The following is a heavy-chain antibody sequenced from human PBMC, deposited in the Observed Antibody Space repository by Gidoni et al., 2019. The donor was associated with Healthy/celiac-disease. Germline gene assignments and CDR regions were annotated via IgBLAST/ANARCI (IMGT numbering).Heavy chain of an antibody. D-gene: IGHD3-9*01. CDR3: ARAYYDILTGLPDTFDI. Sequence: QVQLVQSGAEVKKPGSSVKVSCKASGGTFSSAVISWVRQAPGQGLEWMGRIIPIVGIATYAQKFQGRVTITADKSTSTAYMELSSLRSEDTAVYYCARAYYDILTGLPDTFDIWGQGTMVTVSS. J-gene: IGHJ3*02. CDR1: GGTFSSAV. V-gene: IGHV1-69*04. CDR2: IIPIVGIA.